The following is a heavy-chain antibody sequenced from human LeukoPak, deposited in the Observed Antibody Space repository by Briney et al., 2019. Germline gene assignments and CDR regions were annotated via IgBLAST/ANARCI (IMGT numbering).Heavy chain of an antibody. V-gene: IGHV3-21*01. D-gene: IGHD6-6*01. J-gene: IGHJ6*03. CDR1: GFTFNTYS. CDR3: AREGGSYYYMDV. Sequence: GGSLRLSCAASGFTFNTYSMNWVRQAPGKGLEWVSSISTSSTYIYYADSVKGRFTISRDNAKNSLYLQMNTLRPEDTAVYHCAREGGSYYYMDVWGKGTTVTVSS. CDR2: ISTSSTYI.